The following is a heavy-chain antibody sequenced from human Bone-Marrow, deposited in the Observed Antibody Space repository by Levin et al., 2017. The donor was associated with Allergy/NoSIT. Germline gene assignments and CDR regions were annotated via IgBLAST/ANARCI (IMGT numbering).Heavy chain of an antibody. CDR2: ISGPGDRT. CDR3: AKGLEQWLAELDF. D-gene: IGHD6-19*01. J-gene: IGHJ4*02. V-gene: IGHV3-23*01. CDR1: GINFNLYA. Sequence: GGSLRLSCVVSGINFNLYAMSWVRQGPGKGLEWVSAISGPGDRTYYADSVKGRFTISRENSKNTLFLQMNSLRLEDTAFYYCAKGLEQWLAELDFWGQGTLVTVSS.